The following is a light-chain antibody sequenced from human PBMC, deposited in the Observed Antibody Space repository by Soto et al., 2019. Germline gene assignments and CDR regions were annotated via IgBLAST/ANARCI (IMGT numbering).Light chain of an antibody. CDR1: SSDVGSYNL. Sequence: QSALTQPASVSGSPGQSITLSCTGTSSDVGSYNLVSWYQQHPGKAPKLMIYEGSKRPSGVSNRFSGSKSGNTASLTISGLQAEDEADYYCFSYTSSATYVLGTATKVTV. CDR2: EGS. V-gene: IGLV2-14*02. CDR3: FSYTSSATYV. J-gene: IGLJ1*01.